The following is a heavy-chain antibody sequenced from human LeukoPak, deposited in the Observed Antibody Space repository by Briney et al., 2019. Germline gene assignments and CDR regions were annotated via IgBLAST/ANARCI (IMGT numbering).Heavy chain of an antibody. CDR3: TRAPPMYSSSWYETYDAFDI. V-gene: IGHV3-49*03. D-gene: IGHD6-13*01. Sequence: PGGSLRLSCTASGFTFGDYAMSWFRQAPGKGLEWVGFIRSKAYGGTTEYAASVKGRFTISRDDSKSIAYLQMNSLKTEDTAVYYCTRAPPMYSSSWYETYDAFDIWGQGTMVTVSS. J-gene: IGHJ3*02. CDR2: IRSKAYGGTT. CDR1: GFTFGDYA.